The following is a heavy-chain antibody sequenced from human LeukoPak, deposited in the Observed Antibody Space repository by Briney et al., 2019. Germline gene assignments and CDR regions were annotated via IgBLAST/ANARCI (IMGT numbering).Heavy chain of an antibody. CDR2: ISNTYTGSTV. D-gene: IGHD5-18*01. Sequence: GGSLRLSCAASGFTFSDYYMSWIRQAPGKGLEWISYISNTYTGSTVYYADSVKGRFTISRDNAKNSLYLQMNSLRAEDMALYYCAKANSPLYVDTAIGNWGQGTLVTVSS. V-gene: IGHV3-11*01. CDR1: GFTFSDYY. CDR3: AKANSPLYVDTAIGN. J-gene: IGHJ4*02.